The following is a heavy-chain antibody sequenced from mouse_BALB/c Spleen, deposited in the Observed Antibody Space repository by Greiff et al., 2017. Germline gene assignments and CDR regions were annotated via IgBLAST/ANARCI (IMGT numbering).Heavy chain of an antibody. CDR1: GFSLTSYG. V-gene: IGHV2-2*02. CDR3: AGGNYAWFAY. CDR2: IWSGGST. J-gene: IGHJ3*01. D-gene: IGHD2-1*01. Sequence: VHLVESGPGLVQPSQSLSITCTVSGFSLTSYGVHWVRQSPGKGLEWLGVIWSGGSTDYNAAFISRLSISKDNSKSQVFFKMNSLQANDTAIYYCAGGNYAWFAYWGQGTLVTVSA.